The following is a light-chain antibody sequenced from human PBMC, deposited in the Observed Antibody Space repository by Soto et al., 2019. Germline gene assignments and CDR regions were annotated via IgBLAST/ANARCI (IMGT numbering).Light chain of an antibody. Sequence: HTILAQDPGLSVSPGGTVTLTYVVSSGSVSTRYYPSWYQQTPGQAPRTLIYSTSTRSSGVPDRFSGSIVGNKAALTISGAQTDDESDYYCVLYMGSGIWVFGGGTQLTAL. J-gene: IGLJ3*02. CDR3: VLYMGSGIWV. V-gene: IGLV8-61*01. CDR1: SGSVSTRYY. CDR2: STS.